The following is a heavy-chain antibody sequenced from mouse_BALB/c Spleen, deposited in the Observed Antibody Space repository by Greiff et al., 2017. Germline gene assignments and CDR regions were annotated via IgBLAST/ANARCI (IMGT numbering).Heavy chain of an antibody. CDR3: ARVYDYDVAY. V-gene: IGHV5-4*02. Sequence: EVQLQESGGGLVKPGGSLKLSCAASGFTFSDYYMYWVRQTPEKRLEWVATISDGGSYTYYPDSVKGRFTISRDNAKNNLYLQMSSLKSEDTAMYYCARVYDYDVAYWGQGTLVTVSA. J-gene: IGHJ3*01. CDR1: GFTFSDYY. D-gene: IGHD2-4*01. CDR2: ISDGGSYT.